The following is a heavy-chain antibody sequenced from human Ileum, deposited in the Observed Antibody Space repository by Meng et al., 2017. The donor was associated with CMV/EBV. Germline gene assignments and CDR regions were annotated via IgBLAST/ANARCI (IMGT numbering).Heavy chain of an antibody. Sequence: GYYMHWVRQAPGQGLEWMGWINPNSGGTNYAQKFQGRVTMTRDTSISTAYMELSRLRSDDTAVYYCARGQSYITIIGVVIADYSLDYWGQGTLVTVSS. D-gene: IGHD3-3*01. V-gene: IGHV1-2*02. CDR2: INPNSGGT. CDR3: ARGQSYITIIGVVIADYSLDY. J-gene: IGHJ4*02. CDR1: GYY.